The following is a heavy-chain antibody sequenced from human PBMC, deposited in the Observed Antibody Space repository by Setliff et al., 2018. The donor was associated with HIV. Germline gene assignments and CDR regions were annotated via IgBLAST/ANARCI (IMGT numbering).Heavy chain of an antibody. CDR2: IYNSGYS. J-gene: IGHJ6*02. CDR3: ARGDGYRSNDAYYDTGMDV. CDR1: GASISSYY. D-gene: IGHD5-12*01. Sequence: SETLSLTCKVSGASISSYYWSWVRRPPGKGLEWIGYIYNSGYSNSKPSLKSRVTMSLDTSKNQFSLELTSVTAADTAVYFCARGDGYRSNDAYYDTGMDVWGQGITVTVSS. V-gene: IGHV4-59*01.